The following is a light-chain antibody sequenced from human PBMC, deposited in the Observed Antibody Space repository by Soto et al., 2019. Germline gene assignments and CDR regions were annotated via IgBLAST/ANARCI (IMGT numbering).Light chain of an antibody. J-gene: IGLJ3*02. CDR2: QVT. Sequence: QSALTQSASVSGSPGQSITISCTGTDNDVCGYDFVSWYQQHPGRAPKLLIHQVTIRLSGISSRFSGSKSGNTASLTITGLQTEDEAMYFCCSHSTSIAWVFGGGPNLTVL. CDR3: CSHSTSIAWV. CDR1: DNDVCGYDF. V-gene: IGLV2-14*01.